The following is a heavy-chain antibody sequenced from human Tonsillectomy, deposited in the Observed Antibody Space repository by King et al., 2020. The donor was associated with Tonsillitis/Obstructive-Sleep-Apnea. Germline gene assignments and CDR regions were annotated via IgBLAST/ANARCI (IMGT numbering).Heavy chain of an antibody. CDR1: GGSISSYY. J-gene: IGHJ4*02. CDR3: ATLSGYDGDGGDY. CDR2: IYYSGST. D-gene: IGHD5-12*01. V-gene: IGHV4-59*01. Sequence: QLQESGPGLVKPSETLSLTCTVSGGSISSYYWSWIRQPPGKGLEWIGYIYYSGSTNYNPSLKSRVTISVDTSKNQFSLKLSSVTAADTAVYYCATLSGYDGDGGDYWGQGTLVTVSS.